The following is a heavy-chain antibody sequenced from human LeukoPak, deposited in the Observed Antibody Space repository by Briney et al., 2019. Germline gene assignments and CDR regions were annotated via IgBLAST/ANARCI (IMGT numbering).Heavy chain of an antibody. CDR3: ASAQMASPADY. CDR2: IYPNSGGT. J-gene: IGHJ4*02. D-gene: IGHD5-24*01. Sequence: GASVKVSCKASGYTFTAYYMHWVRQAPGQGLECRGRIYPNSGGTNSAQKFQGRVTMTRDTSISTAYMELRRLRSDGTAVYYGASAQMASPADYWARGTLVSVSS. V-gene: IGHV1-2*06. CDR1: GYTFTAYY.